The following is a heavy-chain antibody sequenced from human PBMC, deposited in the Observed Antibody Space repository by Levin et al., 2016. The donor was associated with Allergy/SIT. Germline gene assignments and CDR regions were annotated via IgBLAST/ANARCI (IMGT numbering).Heavy chain of an antibody. D-gene: IGHD5-18*01. Sequence: SETLSLTCTVSGGSISSSSYYWGWIRQPPGKGLEWIGSIYYSGSTYYNPSLKSRVTISVDTSKNQFSLKLSSVTAADTAVYYCARLSGERIQLWDHYYYYYMDVWGKGTTVTVSS. CDR3: ARLSGERIQLWDHYYYYYMDV. CDR1: GGSISSSSYY. V-gene: IGHV4-39*01. J-gene: IGHJ6*03. CDR2: IYYSGST.